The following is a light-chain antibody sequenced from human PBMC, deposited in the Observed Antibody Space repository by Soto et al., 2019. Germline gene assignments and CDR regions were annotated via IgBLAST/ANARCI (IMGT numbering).Light chain of an antibody. V-gene: IGKV1-39*01. CDR1: QPISNY. J-gene: IGKJ5*01. Sequence: DVQMTQSPSSLSASVGDRVTITCRASQPISNYLNWYQQKAGEAPKVLIFGASSLQSGAPSRFSGSGYGTEFTLIINNLHPDDFATYYCQQTHAFPLTFGQGTRLE. CDR3: QQTHAFPLT. CDR2: GAS.